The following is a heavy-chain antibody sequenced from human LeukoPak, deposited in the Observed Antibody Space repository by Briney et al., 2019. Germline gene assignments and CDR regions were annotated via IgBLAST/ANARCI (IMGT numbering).Heavy chain of an antibody. V-gene: IGHV3-23*01. J-gene: IGHJ4*02. D-gene: IGHD3-22*01. Sequence: PGGSLRLSCAASGFTLSRYWMSWVRQAPGKGLEWVPAISGSRGSTHYADSVKGRFTISRDNSKKTLYLQMHSLRAEDTAVYYCAKVIAYSFYYDSSGLRDYWGQGTLVTVSS. CDR1: GFTLSRYW. CDR2: ISGSRGST. CDR3: AKVIAYSFYYDSSGLRDY.